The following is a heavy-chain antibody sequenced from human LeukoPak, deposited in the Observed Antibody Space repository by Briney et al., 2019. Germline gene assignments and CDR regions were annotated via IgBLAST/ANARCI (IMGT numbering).Heavy chain of an antibody. CDR1: GGSISSSSYY. CDR2: IYYSGST. D-gene: IGHD2-15*01. Sequence: SETLSLTCTVSGGSISSSSYYWGWIRQPPGKGLEWIGYIYYSGSTNYNPSLKSRVTTSVDTSKNQFSLKLSSVTAADTAVYYCARATMGYCSGGSCYSDYYYGMDVWGQGTTVTVSS. V-gene: IGHV4-61*05. CDR3: ARATMGYCSGGSCYSDYYYGMDV. J-gene: IGHJ6*02.